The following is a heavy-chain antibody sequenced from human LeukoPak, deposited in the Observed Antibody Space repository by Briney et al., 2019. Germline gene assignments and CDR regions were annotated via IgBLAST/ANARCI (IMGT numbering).Heavy chain of an antibody. D-gene: IGHD3-10*01. J-gene: IGHJ4*02. CDR2: ISYDGSNK. CDR1: GFTFGSYA. CDR3: ARDLPRNYYGSGSYYTRGGY. Sequence: PGRSLRLSCAASGFTFGSYAMHWVRQAPGKGLEWVAVISYDGSNKYYADSVKGRFTISRDNSKNTLYLQMNSLRAEDTAVYYCARDLPRNYYGSGSYYTRGGYWGQGTLVTVSS. V-gene: IGHV3-30*04.